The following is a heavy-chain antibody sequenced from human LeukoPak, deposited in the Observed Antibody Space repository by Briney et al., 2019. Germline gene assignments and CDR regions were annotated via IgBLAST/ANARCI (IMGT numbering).Heavy chain of an antibody. J-gene: IGHJ4*02. CDR1: GFPFDDKA. CDR2: ISRNSDST. V-gene: IGHV3-9*03. Sequence: SGGSLRLSCAASGFPFDDKAMHWVRQAPGKGLEWAAGISRNSDSTGYADSVKGRFTISRDNAKNSLYLQMNSLRAEDMALYYCVKDIGSGSYRYGGYFDYWGQGTLVTVSS. D-gene: IGHD1-26*01. CDR3: VKDIGSGSYRYGGYFDY.